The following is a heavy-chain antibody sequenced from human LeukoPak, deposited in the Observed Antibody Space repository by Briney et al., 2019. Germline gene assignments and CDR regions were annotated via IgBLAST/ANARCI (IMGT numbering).Heavy chain of an antibody. CDR3: AKDQLAYSGYDTLFDY. Sequence: GGSLRLSCAASGFTFDSYAIHWVRQAPGKGLEWVAVISYDGSKIYYADSVKGRFTISRDNSKNTLYLQLNSLRPEDTAVYYCAKDQLAYSGYDTLFDYWSQGSLVTVSS. CDR1: GFTFDSYA. J-gene: IGHJ4*02. V-gene: IGHV3-30*04. CDR2: ISYDGSKI. D-gene: IGHD5-12*01.